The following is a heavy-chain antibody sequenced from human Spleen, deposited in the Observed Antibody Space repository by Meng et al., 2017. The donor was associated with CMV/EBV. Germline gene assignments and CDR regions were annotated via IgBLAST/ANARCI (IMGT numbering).Heavy chain of an antibody. D-gene: IGHD4-17*01. J-gene: IGHJ4*02. CDR1: GFTFDDYA. Sequence: SLKISCAASGFTFDDYAMHWVRQAPGKGLEWVSGISWNSGSIGYADSVKGRFTISRDNAKNSLYLQMNSLRADDTALYYCAKGRNYGDYLGFFDYWGQGTLVTVSS. CDR2: ISWNSGSI. V-gene: IGHV3-9*01. CDR3: AKGRNYGDYLGFFDY.